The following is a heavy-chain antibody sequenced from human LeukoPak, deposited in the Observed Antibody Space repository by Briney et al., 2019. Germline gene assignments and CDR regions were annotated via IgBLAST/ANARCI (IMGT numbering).Heavy chain of an antibody. CDR1: GFTFSNYW. CDR2: IYSGGST. V-gene: IGHV3-66*01. Sequence: GGSLRLSCAASGFTFSNYWMSWVRQAPGKGLEWVSVIYSGGSTYYADSVKGRFTISRDNSKNTLYLQMNSLRAEDTAVYYCARDDRYELPDYWGQGTLVTVSS. D-gene: IGHD1-7*01. J-gene: IGHJ4*02. CDR3: ARDDRYELPDY.